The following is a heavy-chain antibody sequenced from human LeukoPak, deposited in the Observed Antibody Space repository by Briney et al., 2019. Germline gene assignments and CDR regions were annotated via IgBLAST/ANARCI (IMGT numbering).Heavy chain of an antibody. CDR1: GFTFGDYV. Sequence: GGSLRLSCAASGFTFGDYVMHWVRHTPVKGLEWVSLISWDGGSTSYADSVKGRFTISRDNSKNSLYLQMNTLRPEDTALYYCAKDRDYYFEYWGQGTPVTVSS. J-gene: IGHJ4*02. D-gene: IGHD3/OR15-3a*01. CDR3: AKDRDYYFEY. V-gene: IGHV3-43D*04. CDR2: ISWDGGST.